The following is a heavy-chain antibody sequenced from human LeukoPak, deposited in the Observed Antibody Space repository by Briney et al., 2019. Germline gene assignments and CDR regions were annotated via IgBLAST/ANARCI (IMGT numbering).Heavy chain of an antibody. Sequence: GASVKVSCKASGGTFSSYAISWVRQAPGQGLEWMGRIIPILGIANYAQKFQGRVTITADKSTSTAYMELSSLRSEDTAVYYCARTTMGDYQSKRNWGQGTLVTVSS. CDR2: IIPILGIA. D-gene: IGHD4-17*01. CDR1: GGTFSSYA. V-gene: IGHV1-69*04. CDR3: ARTTMGDYQSKRN. J-gene: IGHJ4*02.